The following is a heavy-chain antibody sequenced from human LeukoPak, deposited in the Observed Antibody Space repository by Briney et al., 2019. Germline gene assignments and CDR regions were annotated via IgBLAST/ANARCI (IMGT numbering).Heavy chain of an antibody. V-gene: IGHV3-23*01. Sequence: QPRGSLRLSCAASGFIFSSYAMSWVRQAPGKGLDWVSGISRRGGTIYYADSVKGRFTISRDNSKSTVYLEMNSLRAEDTAVYFCARKDGYFDVWGRGTLVTVSS. J-gene: IGHJ2*01. CDR2: ISRRGGTI. CDR1: GFIFSSYA. CDR3: ARKDGYFDV.